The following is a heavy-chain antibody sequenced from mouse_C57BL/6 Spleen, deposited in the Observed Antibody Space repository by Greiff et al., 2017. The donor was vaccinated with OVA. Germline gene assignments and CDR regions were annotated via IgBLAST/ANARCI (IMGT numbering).Heavy chain of an antibody. J-gene: IGHJ4*01. D-gene: IGHD1-2*01. CDR3: ARPTASSKDAMDY. Sequence: QVQLQQPGTDLVKPGASVKLSCKASGYTFTSYWMHWVKQRPGQGLEWIGNINPSNGGTNYNEKFKSKATLTVDKSSSTAYMQLSSLTSEDSAVYYCARPTASSKDAMDYWGQGTSVTVSS. CDR1: GYTFTSYW. V-gene: IGHV1-53*01. CDR2: INPSNGGT.